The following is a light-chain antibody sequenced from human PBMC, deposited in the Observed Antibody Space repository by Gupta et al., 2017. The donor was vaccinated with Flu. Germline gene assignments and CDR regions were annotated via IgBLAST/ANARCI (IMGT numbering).Light chain of an antibody. CDR3: QHRNSTPCT. J-gene: IGKJ2*02. CDR1: QRISRY. CDR2: AAS. V-gene: IGKV1-39*01. Sequence: DIQMTHSPSSLSASVGDRVTITCRASQRISRYLNCYQQKPGKAPKLLIYAASRVESGVPSRISGSGSGADFTLTISRRQPEDFATYYWQHRNSTPCTFGQGTKVEIK.